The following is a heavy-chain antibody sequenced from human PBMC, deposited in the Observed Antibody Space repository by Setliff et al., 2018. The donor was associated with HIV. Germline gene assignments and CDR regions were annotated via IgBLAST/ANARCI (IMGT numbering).Heavy chain of an antibody. V-gene: IGHV4-61*09. D-gene: IGHD5-18*01. CDR2: THSSGSS. CDR1: GGSFSSGQYY. CDR3: AAWGPRYSYAPYFFDS. J-gene: IGHJ4*02. Sequence: PSETLSLTCTVPGGSFSSGQYYWTWIRQPAGKGLEWIGHTHSSGSSRYNPSLESRVTISVDPSKNQFSLRLSSVTAADTAVYYCAAWGPRYSYAPYFFDSWGQGTLVTAPQ.